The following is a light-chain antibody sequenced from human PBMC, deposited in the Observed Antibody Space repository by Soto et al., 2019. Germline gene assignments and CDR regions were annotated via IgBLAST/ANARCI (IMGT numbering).Light chain of an antibody. V-gene: IGKV1-9*01. Sequence: IQLTQSPTSLSASLGDRVTIPCRASQGIDSYLAWYQRKPGEAPKLLIYSASTLQSGVPSRFSGSGSGTDFTLTISRLEPEDFAVYYCQQYGSSPWTFGQGTKVDIK. CDR3: QQYGSSPWT. CDR1: QGIDSY. CDR2: SAS. J-gene: IGKJ1*01.